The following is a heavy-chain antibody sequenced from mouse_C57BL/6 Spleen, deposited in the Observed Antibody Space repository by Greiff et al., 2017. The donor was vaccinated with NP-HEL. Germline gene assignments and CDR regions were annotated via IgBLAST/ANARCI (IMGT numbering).Heavy chain of an antibody. CDR2: ISYDGSN. V-gene: IGHV3-6*01. Sequence: ESGPGLVKPSQSLSLTCSVTGYSITSGYYWNWIRQFPGNKLEWMGYISYDGSNNYNPSLKNRISITRDTSKNQFFLKLNSVTTEDTATYYCARDYYGKKVDYWGQGTTLTVSS. J-gene: IGHJ2*01. D-gene: IGHD1-1*01. CDR3: ARDYYGKKVDY. CDR1: GYSITSGYY.